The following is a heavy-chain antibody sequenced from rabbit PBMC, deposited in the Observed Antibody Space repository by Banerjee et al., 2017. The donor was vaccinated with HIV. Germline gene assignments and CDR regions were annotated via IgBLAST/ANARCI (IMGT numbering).Heavy chain of an antibody. J-gene: IGHJ5*01. CDR3: ARDHAGDAGYGYATFWLDL. CDR1: GFDFSSYG. D-gene: IGHD6-1*01. CDR2: IDPIFGTT. Sequence: QLVESGGGLVKPGGSLKLSCEASGFDFSSYGVGCVRQAPGEGLEWIGDIDPIFGTTYYATWVDGRFSISSHNAQNTLWLQLNSLTAADTATYFCARDHAGDAGYGYATFWLDLWGPGTLVTVS. V-gene: IGHV1S7*01.